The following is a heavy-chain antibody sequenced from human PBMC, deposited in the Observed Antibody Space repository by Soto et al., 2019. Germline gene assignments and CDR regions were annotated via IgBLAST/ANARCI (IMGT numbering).Heavy chain of an antibody. V-gene: IGHV3-53*04. CDR3: ARVDRRGYSGYDPPPYYYYGMDL. CDR1: GFTVSSNY. CDR2: IYSDGST. Sequence: PGGSLRLSCVVSGFTVSSNYMSWVRQAPGKWLEWVSFIYSDGSTYYADSVKGRFTISRLSSKNTLYLQMNSLRAEDTALYYCARVDRRGYSGYDPPPYYYYGMDLWGQGTTVTSP. J-gene: IGHJ6*02. D-gene: IGHD5-12*01.